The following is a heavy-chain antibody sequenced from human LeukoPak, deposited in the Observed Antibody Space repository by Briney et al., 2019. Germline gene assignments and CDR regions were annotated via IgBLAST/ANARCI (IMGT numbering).Heavy chain of an antibody. CDR3: AKDHLNRGWSYFDS. CDR2: ISSDGSPK. Sequence: GTSLRLSCAASGFTFSNYVMHWVRQAPGKGLEWVAIISSDGSPKSYADSVKGRFTISRDNSKSTVYLQMNSLRAEDTAVYYCAKDHLNRGWSYFDSWGQGTLVTVSS. D-gene: IGHD6-19*01. V-gene: IGHV3-33*06. J-gene: IGHJ4*02. CDR1: GFTFSNYV.